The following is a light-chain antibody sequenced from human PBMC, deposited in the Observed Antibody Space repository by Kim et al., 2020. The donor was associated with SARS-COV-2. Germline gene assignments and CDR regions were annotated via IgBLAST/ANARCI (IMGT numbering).Light chain of an antibody. CDR3: QQYNNWHT. CDR2: GAS. J-gene: IGKJ4*01. CDR1: QSVSSN. V-gene: IGKV3-15*01. Sequence: SVSPGERATLSCRASQSVSSNLAWYQQKPGQAPRLLIYGASTRATGIPARFSGSGSGTEFTLTISSLQSEDFAVYYCQQYNNWHTFGGGTKVEIK.